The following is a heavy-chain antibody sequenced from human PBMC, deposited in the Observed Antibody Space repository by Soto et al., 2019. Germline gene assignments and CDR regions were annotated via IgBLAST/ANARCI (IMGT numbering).Heavy chain of an antibody. J-gene: IGHJ6*02. CDR3: ASGWADVYYYYGMDV. CDR1: GGTVSSYA. CDR2: IIPIFGTA. D-gene: IGHD6-19*01. Sequence: SVKVSCKASGGTVSSYAISWVRQATEQGLEWMGGIIPIFGTANYAQKFQGRVTITADESTSTAYMELSSLRSEDTAVYYCASGWADVYYYYGMDVWGQGTTVTVSS. V-gene: IGHV1-69*13.